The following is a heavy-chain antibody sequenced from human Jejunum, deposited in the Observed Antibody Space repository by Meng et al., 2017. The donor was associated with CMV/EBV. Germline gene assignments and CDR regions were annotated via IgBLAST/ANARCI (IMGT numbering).Heavy chain of an antibody. CDR1: GDSVSRNSGA. J-gene: IGHJ4*02. Sequence: VKLQQSGPGLVKPSEALSLTCAISGDSVSRNSGAWHWIRQSPSRGLEWLGRTYYRSKWYSEYAPSVKSRIVINPDTSKNQFSLQVNSVTPEDTAVYYCAREGGWNYFDYWGQGALVTVSS. V-gene: IGHV6-1*01. D-gene: IGHD6-19*01. CDR3: AREGGWNYFDY. CDR2: TYYRSKWYS.